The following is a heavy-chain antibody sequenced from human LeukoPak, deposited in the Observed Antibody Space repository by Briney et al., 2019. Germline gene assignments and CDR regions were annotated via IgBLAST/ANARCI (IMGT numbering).Heavy chain of an antibody. J-gene: IGHJ4*02. V-gene: IGHV3-30*02. CDR3: AKDASSGFTRYFDY. CDR1: GFTFSSYG. Sequence: PGRSLRLSCAASGFTFSSYGMHWVRQAPGRGLEWVAFIHYDGSNKYYADSVKGRFTISRDNSKNTLYLQMNSLRAEDTAVYYCAKDASSGFTRYFDYWGQGTLVTVSS. D-gene: IGHD6-19*01. CDR2: IHYDGSNK.